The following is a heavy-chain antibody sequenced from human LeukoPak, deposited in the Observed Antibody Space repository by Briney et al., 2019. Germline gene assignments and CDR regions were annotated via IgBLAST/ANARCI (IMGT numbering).Heavy chain of an antibody. CDR3: ARDLGYGALDP. CDR1: GFTFSTYW. V-gene: IGHV3-7*01. CDR2: INPDGSQT. D-gene: IGHD4-17*01. J-gene: IGHJ5*02. Sequence: GGSLRLSCAASGFTFSTYWMIWVRQAPGRGLEWVALINPDGSQTNYVDSERGRFTITRDNDQNSLYLQMNSRRAEDTAVYYYARDLGYGALDPWGRGTLVTVSS.